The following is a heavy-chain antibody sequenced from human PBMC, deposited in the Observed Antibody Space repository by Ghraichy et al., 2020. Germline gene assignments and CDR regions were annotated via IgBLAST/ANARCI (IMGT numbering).Heavy chain of an antibody. CDR1: GFTFSDYY. Sequence: GGSLRLSCAASGFTFSDYYMSWIRQAPGKGLEWVSYISSSSSYTNYADSVKGRFTISRDNAKNSLYLQMNSLRAEDTAVYYCARDRGYSSSWNLAEGAFDIWGQGTMVTVSS. J-gene: IGHJ3*02. V-gene: IGHV3-11*06. D-gene: IGHD6-13*01. CDR2: ISSSSSYT. CDR3: ARDRGYSSSWNLAEGAFDI.